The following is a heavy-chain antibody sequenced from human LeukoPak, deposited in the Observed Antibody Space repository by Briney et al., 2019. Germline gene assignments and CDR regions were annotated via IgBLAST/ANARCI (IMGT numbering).Heavy chain of an antibody. D-gene: IGHD6-19*01. CDR3: ARVQWLAPQYYFDY. Sequence: SQTLSLTCTVSGGSISSGDYYWSWIRQPPGKGLEWIGYIYYSGSTYYNPSLKSRVTISVDTSKNQFSLKLSSVTAADTAVYYCARVQWLAPQYYFDYWGQGTLVTVSS. CDR2: IYYSGST. V-gene: IGHV4-30-4*01. J-gene: IGHJ4*02. CDR1: GGSISSGDYY.